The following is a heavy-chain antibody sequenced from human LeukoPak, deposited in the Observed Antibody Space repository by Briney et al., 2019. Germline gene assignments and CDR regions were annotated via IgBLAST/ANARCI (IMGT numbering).Heavy chain of an antibody. D-gene: IGHD2-15*01. J-gene: IGHJ4*02. CDR3: ARGAWATRLGS. CDR1: GESLNSYY. Sequence: SETLSLTCAVYGESLNSYYWSWIRQPPWKGPEWIGEIYESGSTEYNPSLKSRVTISMVPSKQQFSLSLTSVTAADTAVYYCARGAWATRLGSWGLGTPVIVSS. CDR2: IYESGST. V-gene: IGHV4-34*01.